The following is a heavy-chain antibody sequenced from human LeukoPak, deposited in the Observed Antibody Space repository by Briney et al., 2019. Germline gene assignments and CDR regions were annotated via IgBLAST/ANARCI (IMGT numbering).Heavy chain of an antibody. D-gene: IGHD3-16*01. V-gene: IGHV4-34*01. J-gene: IGHJ4*02. CDR3: ARTPPPGATAYGAVDY. CDR2: INHSGNT. CDR1: GGSFSTYS. Sequence: LETLSLTCAVYGGSFSTYSWNWIRQPLGKGLEWIGEINHSGNTNYNPSLKRRVTISIDTSKNQFSLKLNSVTAADSAVYYCARTPPPGATAYGAVDYWGQGTLVTVSS.